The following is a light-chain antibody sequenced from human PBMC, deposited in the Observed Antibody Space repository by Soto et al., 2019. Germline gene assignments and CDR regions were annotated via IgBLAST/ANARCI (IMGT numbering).Light chain of an antibody. Sequence: QSALTQPASVSGSPGQSITISCTGTSNDVGGYNLVSWFQQHPGKAPKLMIYEVNKRPSGVSDRFSGSKSANTASLTISGLQAEGEADYYCCSHVGGSSPQWVFGGGTKVTVL. J-gene: IGLJ3*02. CDR2: EVN. CDR3: CSHVGGSSPQWV. V-gene: IGLV2-23*02. CDR1: SNDVGGYNL.